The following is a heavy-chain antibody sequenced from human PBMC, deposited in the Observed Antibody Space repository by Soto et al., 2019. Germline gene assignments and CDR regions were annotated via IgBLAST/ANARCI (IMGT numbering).Heavy chain of an antibody. CDR1: GFSFSDYS. CDR2: ISRSGSLN. Sequence: GGSLRLSCAASGFSFSDYSMNWVRQAPGKGLEWLSYISRSGSLNYYADSVRGRFTISRDNAKNSLYLEMNSVRDEDTAMYYCARDLEYSSSWYYYYGLDVWGHGTTVTVSS. J-gene: IGHJ6*02. V-gene: IGHV3-48*02. CDR3: ARDLEYSSSWYYYYGLDV. D-gene: IGHD6-6*01.